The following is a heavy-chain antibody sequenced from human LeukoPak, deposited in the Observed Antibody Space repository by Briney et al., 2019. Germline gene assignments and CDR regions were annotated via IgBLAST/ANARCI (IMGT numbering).Heavy chain of an antibody. CDR3: ARYTYDSSGYYTYYYYMDV. CDR2: IYYSGST. CDR1: GGSISSYY. D-gene: IGHD3-22*01. Sequence: SETLSLTCTVSGGSISSYYWSWIRQPPGKGLEWIGYIYYSGSTNYNPSLKSRVTISVDTSKNQFSLKLSSVTAADTAVYYCARYTYDSSGYYTYYYYMDVWGKGTTVTVSS. J-gene: IGHJ6*03. V-gene: IGHV4-59*01.